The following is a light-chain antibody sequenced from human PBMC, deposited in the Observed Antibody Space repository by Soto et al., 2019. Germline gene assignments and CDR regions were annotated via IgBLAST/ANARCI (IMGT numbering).Light chain of an antibody. J-gene: IGKJ5*01. CDR1: QSVSSN. CDR3: QQYNNWPPSIT. CDR2: GAS. Sequence: EIVMTQSPATLSMSPGERATLSCRASQSVSSNLAWYQQKPGQAPRLLIYGASTRATGIPARFSGSGSGTEFSLTIGSLQSEDFAVYYCQQYNNWPPSITFGQGTRLEIK. V-gene: IGKV3-15*01.